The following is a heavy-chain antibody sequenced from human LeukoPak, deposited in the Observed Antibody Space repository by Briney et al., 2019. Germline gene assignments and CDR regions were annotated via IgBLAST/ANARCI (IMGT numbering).Heavy chain of an antibody. J-gene: IGHJ3*02. Sequence: PGGSLRLSCAASGFTFSYYGMHWFRQAPGKGLEWVAIISNDGSNKNYADSVKGRFTISRDNSKNTLFLQMNSLRAEDTAVYYCAKDLRGCGDYTCTFDIWGQGTTVTISS. CDR2: ISNDGSNK. D-gene: IGHD4-17*01. CDR3: AKDLRGCGDYTCTFDI. V-gene: IGHV3-30*18. CDR1: GFTFSYYG.